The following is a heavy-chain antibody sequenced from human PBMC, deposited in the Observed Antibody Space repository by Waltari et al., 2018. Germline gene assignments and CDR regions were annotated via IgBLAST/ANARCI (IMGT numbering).Heavy chain of an antibody. V-gene: IGHV3-7*01. D-gene: IGHD3-10*01. CDR1: GFSFSGSW. CDR2: INPDGSGE. J-gene: IGHJ3*01. CDR3: ARDPAFGAFDF. Sequence: EVQLLESGGGLVQPGGSLRLSCAASGFSFSGSWMTWVRQAPGKGLEWVAEINPDGSGEYYVDSLNGRFTISRDNTKNSLYLQMNSLRPDDTAVYFCARDPAFGAFDFWGQGTVVTVSS.